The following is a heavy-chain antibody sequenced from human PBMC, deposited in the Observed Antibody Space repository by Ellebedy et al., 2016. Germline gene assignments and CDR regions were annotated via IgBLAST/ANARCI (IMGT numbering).Heavy chain of an antibody. CDR1: GFTFSSYG. V-gene: IGHV3-30*03. CDR3: ARGGYCSGGSCYRGANAFDI. Sequence: GESLKISXAASGFTFSSYGMHWVRQAPGKGLEWVAVISFDGSNKYYADSVKGRFTISRENAKNSLYLQMNSLRAGDTAVYYCARGGYCSGGSCYRGANAFDIWGQGTMVTVSS. D-gene: IGHD2-15*01. J-gene: IGHJ3*02. CDR2: ISFDGSNK.